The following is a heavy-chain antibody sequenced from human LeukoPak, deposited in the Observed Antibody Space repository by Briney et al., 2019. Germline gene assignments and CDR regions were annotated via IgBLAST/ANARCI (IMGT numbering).Heavy chain of an antibody. Sequence: SVKVSCKASGGTFSSYAIGWVRQAPGQGLEWMGGIIPIFGIANYAQKFQGRVTITADESTSTAYMELSSLRFEDTAVYYCARVTQYQPIWDWFDPWGQGTLVTVSS. CDR2: IIPIFGIA. V-gene: IGHV1-69*01. CDR3: ARVTQYQPIWDWFDP. D-gene: IGHD2-2*01. CDR1: GGTFSSYA. J-gene: IGHJ5*02.